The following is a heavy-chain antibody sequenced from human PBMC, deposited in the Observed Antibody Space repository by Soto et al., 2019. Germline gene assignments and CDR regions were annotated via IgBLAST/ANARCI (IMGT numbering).Heavy chain of an antibody. CDR1: GFTFDDYA. V-gene: IGHV3-9*01. D-gene: IGHD3-22*01. J-gene: IGHJ5*02. Sequence: EVQLVESGGGLVQPGRSLRLSCAASGFTFDDYAMHWVWQAPGKGLEWVSGISWNSGSIGYADSVKGRFTISRDNAKNSLYLQMNSLRAEDTALYYCAKQGDYYDSSGSYSAWGQGTLVTVSS. CDR2: ISWNSGSI. CDR3: AKQGDYYDSSGSYSA.